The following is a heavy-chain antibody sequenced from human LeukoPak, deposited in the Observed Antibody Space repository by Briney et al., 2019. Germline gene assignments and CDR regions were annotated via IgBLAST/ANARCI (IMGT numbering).Heavy chain of an antibody. CDR2: MNPNSGNT. D-gene: IGHD2-8*01. CDR1: GYTFTSYD. CDR3: ASSGVLMVYAHFDY. J-gene: IGHJ4*02. Sequence: ASVKVSCKASGYTFTSYDINWVRQATGQGLEWMGWMNPNSGNTGYAQKFQGRVTITADESTSTAYMELSSLRSEDTAVYYCASSGVLMVYAHFDYWGQGTLVTVSS. V-gene: IGHV1-8*03.